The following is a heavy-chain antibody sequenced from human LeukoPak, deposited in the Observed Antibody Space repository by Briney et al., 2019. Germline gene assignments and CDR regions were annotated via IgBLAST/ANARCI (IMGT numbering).Heavy chain of an antibody. J-gene: IGHJ5*02. CDR3: TRGDYYDGGGRNWFDP. Sequence: TSETLSLTCTVSGGSISSSSYYWGWIRQPPGKGLEWIGGFYYSGNTYYNPSLKSRVLISVDTSKNQFSMRLTSVTAADTVVYYCTRGDYYDGGGRNWFDPWGQGTLVTVSS. V-gene: IGHV4-39*07. D-gene: IGHD3-16*01. CDR1: GGSISSSSYY. CDR2: FYYSGNT.